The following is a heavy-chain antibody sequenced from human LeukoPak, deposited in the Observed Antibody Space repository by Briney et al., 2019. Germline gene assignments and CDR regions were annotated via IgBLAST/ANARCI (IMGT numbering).Heavy chain of an antibody. Sequence: ASVKVSCKASGYTFTGSYMHWVRQAPGQGLEWMGWINPNSGGANYAQKFQGRVTMTRDTSISTAYMELSRLTSDDTAVYFCARETYYSSGNVYNRIDYWGQGTLVTVSS. CDR3: ARETYYSSGNVYNRIDY. CDR1: GYTFTGSY. J-gene: IGHJ4*02. V-gene: IGHV1-2*02. D-gene: IGHD3-10*01. CDR2: INPNSGGA.